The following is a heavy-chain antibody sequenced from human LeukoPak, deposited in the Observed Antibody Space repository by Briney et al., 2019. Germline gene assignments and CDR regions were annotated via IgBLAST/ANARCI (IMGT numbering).Heavy chain of an antibody. J-gene: IGHJ4*02. CDR2: INPNSGGT. Sequence: ASVKVSRKASGYTFTGYYMHWVRQAPGQGLEWMGWINPNSGGTNYAQKFQGWVTMTRDTSISTAYMELSRLRSDDTAVYYCARAGGITIFGVVITPFDYWGQGTLVTVSS. D-gene: IGHD3-3*01. V-gene: IGHV1-2*04. CDR3: ARAGGITIFGVVITPFDY. CDR1: GYTFTGYY.